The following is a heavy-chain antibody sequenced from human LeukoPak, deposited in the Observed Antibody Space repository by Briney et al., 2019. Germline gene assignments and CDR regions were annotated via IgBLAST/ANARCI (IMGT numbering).Heavy chain of an antibody. CDR1: GGSISPYY. J-gene: IGHJ4*02. D-gene: IGHD2-15*01. Sequence: PSETLSLTCIVSGGSISPYYWSWIRQPPGSGLEWIAYIYYSGSTSYNPSLKSRVAIPVDTSNNEVSLKLSSVTAADTAVYYCARHGYCSGGSCYWDYWGQGTLVTVSS. V-gene: IGHV4-59*08. CDR3: ARHGYCSGGSCYWDY. CDR2: IYYSGST.